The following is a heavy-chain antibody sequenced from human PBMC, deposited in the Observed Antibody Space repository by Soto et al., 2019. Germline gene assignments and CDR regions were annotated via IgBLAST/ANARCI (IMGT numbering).Heavy chain of an antibody. CDR2: ISSSGSTI. Sequence: GGSLRLSCAASGFTFSDYYMSWIRQAPGKGLEWVSYISSSGSTIYYADSVKGRFTISRDNAKNSLYLQMNSLRAEDTAVYYCARDLGIAAREDAFDIWGQGTMVTVSS. CDR3: ARDLGIAAREDAFDI. J-gene: IGHJ3*02. CDR1: GFTFSDYY. V-gene: IGHV3-11*01. D-gene: IGHD6-13*01.